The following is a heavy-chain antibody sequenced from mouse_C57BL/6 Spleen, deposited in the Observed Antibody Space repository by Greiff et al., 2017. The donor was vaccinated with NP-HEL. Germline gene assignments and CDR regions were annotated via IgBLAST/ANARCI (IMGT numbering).Heavy chain of an antibody. J-gene: IGHJ2*01. Sequence: EVKLMESGEGLVKPGGSLKLSCAASGFTFSSYAMSWVRQTPEKRLEWVAYISSGGDYIYYADTVKGRFTISRDNARNTLYLQMSSLKSEDTAMYYCTRDGHWDVRFDYWGQGTTLTVSS. D-gene: IGHD4-1*01. CDR1: GFTFSSYA. CDR2: ISSGGDYI. CDR3: TRDGHWDVRFDY. V-gene: IGHV5-9-1*02.